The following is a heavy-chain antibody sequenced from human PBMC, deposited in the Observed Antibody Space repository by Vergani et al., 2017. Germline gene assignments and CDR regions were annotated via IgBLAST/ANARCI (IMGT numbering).Heavy chain of an antibody. D-gene: IGHD3-10*01. Sequence: QVQLVQSGAEVKSPGSSVKVSCTAYGGTFSSYALSWVRQAPGKGLEWMAVIIPNFKTATYAQKFQGRVALTADDSTSTVYMELSSLRSEDTAVYYCARVRVGSGSFFDYWGQGTLVTVTS. V-gene: IGHV1-69*01. J-gene: IGHJ4*02. CDR1: GGTFSSYA. CDR2: IIPNFKTA. CDR3: ARVRVGSGSFFDY.